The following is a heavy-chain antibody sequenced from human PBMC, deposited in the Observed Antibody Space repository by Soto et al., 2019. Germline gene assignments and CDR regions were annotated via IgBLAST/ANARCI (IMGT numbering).Heavy chain of an antibody. CDR1: GFTFSSYS. V-gene: IGHV3-48*02. D-gene: IGHD5-18*01. CDR3: ARPRGYSYAHYFDY. CDR2: ISSSSSTI. Sequence: GGSLRLSCAASGFTFSSYSMNWVRQAPGKGLEWVSYISSSSSTIYYAASVKGRFTISRDNAKNSLYLQMNGLRDEDTAVYYCARPRGYSYAHYFDYWGQGTLVTVSS. J-gene: IGHJ4*02.